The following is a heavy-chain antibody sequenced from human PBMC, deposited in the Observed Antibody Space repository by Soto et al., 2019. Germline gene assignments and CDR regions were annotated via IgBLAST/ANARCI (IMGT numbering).Heavy chain of an antibody. V-gene: IGHV3-74*01. CDR1: GFTFSSYW. J-gene: IGHJ4*02. Sequence: GGSLRLSCAASGFTFSSYWMHWVRQAPGKGLVWVSRINSDGSSTSYADSVKGRFTISRDNSKNILYLQMNSLRAEDTAVYYCARGRYCSGGRCYFDYWGQGTPVTVSS. D-gene: IGHD2-15*01. CDR2: INSDGSST. CDR3: ARGRYCSGGRCYFDY.